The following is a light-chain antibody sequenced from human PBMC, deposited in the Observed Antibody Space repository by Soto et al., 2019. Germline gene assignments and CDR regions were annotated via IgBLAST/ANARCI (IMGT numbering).Light chain of an antibody. CDR1: QSVNSF. Sequence: EIVLTQSPGTLSLSPGERATLSCRASQSVNSFLAWFQEKPGQAPRLLIYGASSSASGIPDRFSCSGSGTDFTLTIARMEHEGSAVYYCHHYFGAPWAFGPGTMVESK. CDR2: GAS. CDR3: HHYFGAPWA. J-gene: IGKJ1*01. V-gene: IGKV3-20*01.